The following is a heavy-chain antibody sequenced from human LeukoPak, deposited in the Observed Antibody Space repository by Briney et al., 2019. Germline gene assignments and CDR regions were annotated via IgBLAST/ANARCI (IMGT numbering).Heavy chain of an antibody. V-gene: IGHV4-39*01. Sequence: SETLSLTCTVSGGSISSSSYYRGWIRQPPGKGLEWIGSIYYSGSTYYNPSLKSRVTISVDTSKNQFSLKLSSVTAADTAVYYCARGKSITPSWWGQGTLVTVSS. CDR1: GGSISSSSYY. CDR3: ARGKSITPSW. D-gene: IGHD3-10*01. CDR2: IYYSGST. J-gene: IGHJ4*02.